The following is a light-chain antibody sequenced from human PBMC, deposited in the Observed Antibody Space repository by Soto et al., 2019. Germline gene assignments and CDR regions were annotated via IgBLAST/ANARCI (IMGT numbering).Light chain of an antibody. Sequence: DLQMTQSPSTLSASVGDRVTITCRASQSISSWLAWYQQKPGKAPNLLIYKASILENGVPSRFSGSGSGTEFTLTISSLQPDDFATYYCQQYNSYSWTFGQGTKVEIK. J-gene: IGKJ1*01. CDR3: QQYNSYSWT. V-gene: IGKV1-5*03. CDR1: QSISSW. CDR2: KAS.